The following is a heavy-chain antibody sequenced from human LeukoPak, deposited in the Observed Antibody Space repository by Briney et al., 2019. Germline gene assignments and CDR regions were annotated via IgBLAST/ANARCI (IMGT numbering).Heavy chain of an antibody. D-gene: IGHD5-18*01. V-gene: IGHV4-4*07. CDR1: GGSISSYY. Sequence: SETLSLTCTVSGGSISSYYWSWIRQPAGKGLEWIGRIYTSGSTNYNPSLKSRVTMSVDTSKNQFSLKLSSVTAADTAVYYCAFRGYSYGNDAFDIWGQGTMVTVSS. CDR2: IYTSGST. CDR3: AFRGYSYGNDAFDI. J-gene: IGHJ3*02.